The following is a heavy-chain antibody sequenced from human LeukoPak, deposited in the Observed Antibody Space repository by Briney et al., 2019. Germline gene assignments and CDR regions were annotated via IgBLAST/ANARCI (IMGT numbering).Heavy chain of an antibody. J-gene: IGHJ5*02. D-gene: IGHD2-2*01. CDR2: IWYDGSNK. Sequence: GRSLRLSCAASGFTFSSYGMHWVRQAPGKGLEWVAVIWYDGSNKYYADSVKGRFTISRDNSENTLYLQMNSLRAEDTAVYYCARDLGYCSSTNCYGDKWFDPWGQGTLVTVSS. V-gene: IGHV3-33*01. CDR3: ARDLGYCSSTNCYGDKWFDP. CDR1: GFTFSSYG.